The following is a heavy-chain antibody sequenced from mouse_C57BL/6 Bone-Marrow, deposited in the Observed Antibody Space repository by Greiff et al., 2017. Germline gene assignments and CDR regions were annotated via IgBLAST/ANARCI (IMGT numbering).Heavy chain of an antibody. CDR3: ARPLGYAMDY. Sequence: VQLQQSGAELARPGASVKMSCKASGYTFTSYTMHWVKQRPGQGLEWIGYINPSSGYTKYNQKFKDKATLTADKSSSTAYMQLSSLTSEDSAVYYCARPLGYAMDYWGKGTSVTVSS. CDR2: INPSSGYT. V-gene: IGHV1-4*01. CDR1: GYTFTSYT. J-gene: IGHJ4*01. D-gene: IGHD3-1*01.